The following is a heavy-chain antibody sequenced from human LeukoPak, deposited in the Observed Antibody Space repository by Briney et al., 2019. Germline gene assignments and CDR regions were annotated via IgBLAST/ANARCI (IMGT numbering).Heavy chain of an antibody. CDR1: GGSSSGYY. Sequence: PSETLSLTCAVYGGSSSGYYWSWIRQPPGKGLEWIGEINHSGSTNYNPSLKSRVTISVDTSKNQFSLKLSSVTAADAAVYYCARMIAVAGYYFDYWGQGTLVTVSS. CDR2: INHSGST. J-gene: IGHJ4*02. V-gene: IGHV4-34*01. CDR3: ARMIAVAGYYFDY. D-gene: IGHD6-19*01.